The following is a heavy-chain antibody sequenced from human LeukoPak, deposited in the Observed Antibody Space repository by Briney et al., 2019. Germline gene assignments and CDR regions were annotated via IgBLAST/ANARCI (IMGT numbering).Heavy chain of an antibody. CDR1: GGTFSSYA. J-gene: IGHJ1*01. CDR3: ARVWSGELLLKPNSGAEYFQH. V-gene: IGHV1-69*13. D-gene: IGHD2-15*01. Sequence: SVKVSCKASGGTFSSYAISWVRQAPGQGLEWMGGIIPIFGTANYAQKFQGRVTITADESTSTAYMELSSLRSEDTAVYYCARVWSGELLLKPNSGAEYFQHWGQGTLVTVSS. CDR2: IIPIFGTA.